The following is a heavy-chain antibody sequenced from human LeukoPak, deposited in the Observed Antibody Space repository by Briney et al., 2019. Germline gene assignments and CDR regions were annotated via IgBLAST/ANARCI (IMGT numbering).Heavy chain of an antibody. D-gene: IGHD3-16*02. CDR2: ISSSSSTI. CDR3: ARDIAYGRPDY. CDR1: GFTFSSYE. Sequence: GGSLGLSCAASGFTFSSYEMNWVRQAPGKGLEWVSYISSSSSTIYYADAVKGRFTISRDNAKNSLYLQMNSLRAEDTAVYYCARDIAYGRPDYWGQGTLVTVSS. V-gene: IGHV3-48*03. J-gene: IGHJ4*02.